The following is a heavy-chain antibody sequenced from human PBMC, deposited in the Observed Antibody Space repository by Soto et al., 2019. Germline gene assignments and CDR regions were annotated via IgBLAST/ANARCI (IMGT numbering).Heavy chain of an antibody. J-gene: IGHJ4*02. D-gene: IGHD6-19*01. CDR3: AKGGRQWLVTSDFNY. Sequence: PGGSLRLSWAASGFTFSDYAMHWVRQAPGKGLEWVAVVSHDGRNIHYADSVKGRFTISRDSSKNTVSLEMTSLRAEDTAVYYCAKGGRQWLVTSDFNYWGQGALVTVS. V-gene: IGHV3-30*18. CDR1: GFTFSDYA. CDR2: VSHDGRNI.